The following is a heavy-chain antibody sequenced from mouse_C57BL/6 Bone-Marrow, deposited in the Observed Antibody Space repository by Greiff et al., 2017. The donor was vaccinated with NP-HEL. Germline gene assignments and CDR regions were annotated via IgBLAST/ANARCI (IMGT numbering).Heavy chain of an antibody. V-gene: IGHV14-3*01. Sequence: VQLQQSVAELVRPGASVKLSCTASGFNIKNTYMHWVKQRPEQGLEWIGRIDPANGNTKYAPKFQGKATITANTSSNTAYLQLSNLTSKDTTIYYCASPYDGYYGFAYWGQGTLVTVSA. D-gene: IGHD2-3*01. CDR3: ASPYDGYYGFAY. J-gene: IGHJ3*01. CDR2: IDPANGNT. CDR1: GFNIKNTY.